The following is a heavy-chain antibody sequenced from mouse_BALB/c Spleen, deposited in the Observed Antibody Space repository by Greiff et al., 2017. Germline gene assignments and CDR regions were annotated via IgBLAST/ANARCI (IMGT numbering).Heavy chain of an antibody. CDR1: GYAFTNYL. CDR2: INPGSGGT. CDR3: ARSRRYDGFDY. V-gene: IGHV1-54*01. J-gene: IGHJ2*01. D-gene: IGHD2-14*01. Sequence: QVQLQQSGAELVRPGTSVKVSCKASGYAFTNYLIEWVKQRPGQGLEWIGVINPGSGGTNYNEKFKGKATLTADKSSSTAYMQLSSLTSDDSAVYFCARSRRYDGFDYWGQGTTLTVSS.